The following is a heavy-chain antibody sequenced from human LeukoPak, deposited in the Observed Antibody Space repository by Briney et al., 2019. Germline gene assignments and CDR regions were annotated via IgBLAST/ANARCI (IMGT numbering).Heavy chain of an antibody. CDR1: GGSISSYY. J-gene: IGHJ4*02. V-gene: IGHV4-59*05. D-gene: IGHD6-19*01. CDR3: ARRIAAVAGYYAFDY. CDR2: IYYSGST. Sequence: SETLSLTCTVSGGSISSYYWSWIRQPAGKGLEWIGSIYYSGSTYYNPSLKSRVTISVDTSKNQFSLKLSSVTAADTAVYYCARRIAAVAGYYAFDYWGQGTLVTVSS.